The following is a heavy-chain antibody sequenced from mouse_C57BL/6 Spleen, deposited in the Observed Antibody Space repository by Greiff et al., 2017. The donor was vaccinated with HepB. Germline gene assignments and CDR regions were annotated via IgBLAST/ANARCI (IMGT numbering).Heavy chain of an antibody. CDR1: GFTFSDYG. Sequence: EVNVVESGGGLVKPGGSLKLSCAASGFTFSDYGMHWVHQAPEKGLEWVAYISSGSSTIYYADTVKGRFTISRDNAKNTLFLQMTSLRSEDTAMYYCARTTVVATGMDYWGQGTSVTVSS. D-gene: IGHD1-1*01. J-gene: IGHJ4*01. V-gene: IGHV5-17*01. CDR3: ARTTVVATGMDY. CDR2: ISSGSSTI.